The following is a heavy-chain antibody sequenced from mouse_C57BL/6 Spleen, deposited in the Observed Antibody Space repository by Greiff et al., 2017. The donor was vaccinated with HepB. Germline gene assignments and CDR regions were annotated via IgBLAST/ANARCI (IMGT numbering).Heavy chain of an antibody. CDR3: ARQNGNYGGYAMDY. CDR1: GFTFSDYY. CDR2: ISNGGGST. D-gene: IGHD2-1*01. J-gene: IGHJ4*01. Sequence: VMLVESGGGLVQPGGSLKLSCAASGFTFSDYYMYWVRQTPEKRLEWVAYISNGGGSTYYPDTVKGRFTISRDNAKNTLYLQMSRLKSEDTAMYYCARQNGNYGGYAMDYWGQGTSVTVSS. V-gene: IGHV5-12*01.